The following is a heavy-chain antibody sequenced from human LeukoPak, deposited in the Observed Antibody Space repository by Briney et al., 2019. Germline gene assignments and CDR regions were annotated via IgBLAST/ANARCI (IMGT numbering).Heavy chain of an antibody. J-gene: IGHJ3*02. Sequence: PGGSLRLSCAASGFTFSTYDMHWVRQAPGKGLEWVAFIRYDGSNKYYADSVKGRFTISRDNSKNTLYLQMNSLRAEDTALYYCARGYSSGWYAGAAFDIWGQGTMVTVSS. D-gene: IGHD6-19*01. V-gene: IGHV3-30*02. CDR3: ARGYSSGWYAGAAFDI. CDR1: GFTFSTYD. CDR2: IRYDGSNK.